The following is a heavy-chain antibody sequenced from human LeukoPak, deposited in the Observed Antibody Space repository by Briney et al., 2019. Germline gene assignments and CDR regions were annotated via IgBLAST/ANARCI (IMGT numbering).Heavy chain of an antibody. CDR1: GGISSSAYY. Sequence: SETLSLTCTVSGGISSSAYYWGWIRQPPGKGLEWIGSNYYSGSAHHIPSLKSRVTISVDTSKNQFSLKLRSVTAADTAVYYCARVYGSGYDFRGAFDIWGQGTMVTVSS. J-gene: IGHJ3*02. D-gene: IGHD5-12*01. V-gene: IGHV4-39*07. CDR3: ARVYGSGYDFRGAFDI. CDR2: NYYSGSA.